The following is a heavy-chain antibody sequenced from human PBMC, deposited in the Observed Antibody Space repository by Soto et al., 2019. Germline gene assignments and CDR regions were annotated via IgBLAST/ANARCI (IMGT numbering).Heavy chain of an antibody. Sequence: SQPRSLTCAISGDSVSSNSAAWNWIRQSPSRGLEWLGRTYYRSKWYNDYAVSVKSRITINPDTSKNQFSLQLNSVTPEDTAVYYCARGYYDFWSGYVGARYYYYGMDVWGQGTTVTVSS. CDR3: ARGYYDFWSGYVGARYYYYGMDV. J-gene: IGHJ6*02. CDR1: GDSVSSNSAA. CDR2: TYYRSKWYN. D-gene: IGHD3-3*01. V-gene: IGHV6-1*01.